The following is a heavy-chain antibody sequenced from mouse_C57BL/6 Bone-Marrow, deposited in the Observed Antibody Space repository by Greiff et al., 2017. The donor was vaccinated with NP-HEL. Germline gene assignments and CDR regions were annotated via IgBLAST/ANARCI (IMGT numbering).Heavy chain of an antibody. V-gene: IGHV1-69*01. CDR3: ARDDGYYVAY. Sequence: VKLQESGAELVMPGASVKLSCKASGYTFTSYWMHWVKQRPGQGLEWIGEIDPSDSYTNYNQKFKGKSTLTVDKSSSTAYMQLSSLTSEDSAVYYCARDDGYYVAYWGQGTLVTVSA. J-gene: IGHJ3*01. CDR2: IDPSDSYT. D-gene: IGHD2-3*01. CDR1: GYTFTSYW.